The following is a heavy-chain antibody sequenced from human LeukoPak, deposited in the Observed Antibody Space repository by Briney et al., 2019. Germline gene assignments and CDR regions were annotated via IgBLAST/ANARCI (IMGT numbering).Heavy chain of an antibody. CDR1: GGSFSGYY. CDR2: INHSGST. CDR3: ARERDNVLLWFGELSY. D-gene: IGHD3-10*01. V-gene: IGHV4-34*01. Sequence: SETLSLTCAVYGGSFSGYYWSWIRQPPGKGLEWIGEINHSGSTNYNPSLKSRVTISVDTSKNQFSLKLSSVTAADTAVYYCARERDNVLLWFGELSYWGQGTLVTVSS. J-gene: IGHJ4*02.